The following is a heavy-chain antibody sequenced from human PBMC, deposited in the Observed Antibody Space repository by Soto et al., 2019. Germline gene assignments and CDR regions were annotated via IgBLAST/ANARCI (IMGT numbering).Heavy chain of an antibody. CDR1: GYTFTSYY. Sequence: ASVKVSCKASGYTFTSYYMHWVRQAPGQGLEWMGIINPSGGSTSYAQKFQGRVTMTRDTSTSTVYMELSSLRSEDTAVYYCARVVGYYYDCCGYYGTDAFDIWGQGTMVTVSS. J-gene: IGHJ3*02. D-gene: IGHD3-22*01. V-gene: IGHV1-46*01. CDR3: ARVVGYYYDCCGYYGTDAFDI. CDR2: INPSGGST.